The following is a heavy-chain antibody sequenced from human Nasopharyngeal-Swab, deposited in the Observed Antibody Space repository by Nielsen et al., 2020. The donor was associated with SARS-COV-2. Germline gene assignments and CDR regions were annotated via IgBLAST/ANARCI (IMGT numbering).Heavy chain of an antibody. CDR2: IYSGGST. Sequence: GGSLRLSCAASGFTVSSNYMSWVRQAPGKGLEWVSVIYSGGSTYYADSVKGRFTISRDNSKNTLYLQMNRLRAEDTAVYYCAKGDSAAGSSSDYWGQGTLVTVSS. V-gene: IGHV3-66*01. CDR1: GFTVSSNY. CDR3: AKGDSAAGSSSDY. J-gene: IGHJ4*02. D-gene: IGHD6-13*01.